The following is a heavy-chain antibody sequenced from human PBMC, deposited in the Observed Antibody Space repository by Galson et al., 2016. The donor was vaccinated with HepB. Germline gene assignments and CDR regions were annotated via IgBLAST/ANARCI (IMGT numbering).Heavy chain of an antibody. V-gene: IGHV4-59*01. CDR1: GGSISSSY. D-gene: IGHD6-6*01. CDR3: AGWPWGERGYIATRN. J-gene: IGHJ4*02. CDR2: IYHSGST. Sequence: SETLSLTCTVSGGSISSSYWNWIRQPPGKEMEWIGYIYHSGSTNYNPSLMSRATISVDPSQNQFSLKLTSLTAADTAVYYCAGWPWGERGYIATRNWGPGTQVTVSS.